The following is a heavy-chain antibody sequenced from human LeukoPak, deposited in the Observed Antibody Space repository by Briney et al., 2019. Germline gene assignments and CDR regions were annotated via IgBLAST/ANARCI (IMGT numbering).Heavy chain of an antibody. CDR2: ISSTSPPIM. V-gene: IGHV3-48*01. CDR3: AKDSNRYNWNEVGWFDP. J-gene: IGHJ5*02. D-gene: IGHD1-1*01. CDR1: GFTFSRYC. Sequence: GGSLRLSCAASGFTFSRYCMNWVRQVPGKGLEWVSYISSTSPPIMYYADSVEGRFTISRDNAKNSLYLQMNSLRVEDTAMYYCAKDSNRYNWNEVGWFDPWGQGTLVTVSS.